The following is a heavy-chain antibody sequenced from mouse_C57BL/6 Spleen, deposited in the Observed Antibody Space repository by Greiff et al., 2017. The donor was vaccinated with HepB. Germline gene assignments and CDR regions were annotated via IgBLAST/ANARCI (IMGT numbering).Heavy chain of an antibody. CDR2: INPNNGGT. D-gene: IGHD4-1*01. Sequence: EVQLQQSGPELVKPGASVKIPCKASGYTFTDYNMDWVKQSHGKSLEWIGDINPNNGGTNYNQKFKGKATLTVDKSSSTAYMELRSLTSEDTAVYYCARSCWDIYAMDYWGQGTSVTVSS. CDR1: GYTFTDYN. CDR3: ARSCWDIYAMDY. J-gene: IGHJ4*01. V-gene: IGHV1-18*01.